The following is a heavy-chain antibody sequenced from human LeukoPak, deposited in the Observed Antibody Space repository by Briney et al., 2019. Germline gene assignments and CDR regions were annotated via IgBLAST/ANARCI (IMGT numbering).Heavy chain of an antibody. V-gene: IGHV6-1*01. CDR1: RDSVSSNSVA. Sequence: SQTLSLTCAISRDSVSSNSVAWNWIRQTPSRGLEWLGRTYYRSQWYYDYAVSVKSRIIINPDTSKNQFSLHLNSVTPEDTAVYYCARSSIKSFDYWGQGTLVTVSS. CDR3: ARSSIKSFDY. J-gene: IGHJ4*02. CDR2: TYYRSQWYY.